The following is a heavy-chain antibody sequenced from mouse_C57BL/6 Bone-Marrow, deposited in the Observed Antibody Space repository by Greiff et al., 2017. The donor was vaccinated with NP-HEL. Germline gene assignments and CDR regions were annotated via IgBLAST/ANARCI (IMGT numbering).Heavy chain of an antibody. Sequence: QVQLKQPGAELVMPGASVKLSCKASGYTFTSYWMHWVKQRPGQGLEWIGEIDPSDSYTNYNQKFKGKSTLTVDKSSSTAYMQLSSLTSEDSAVYYCARRGGMDYWGQGTSVTVSS. J-gene: IGHJ4*01. D-gene: IGHD1-1*02. CDR1: GYTFTSYW. V-gene: IGHV1-69*01. CDR3: ARRGGMDY. CDR2: IDPSDSYT.